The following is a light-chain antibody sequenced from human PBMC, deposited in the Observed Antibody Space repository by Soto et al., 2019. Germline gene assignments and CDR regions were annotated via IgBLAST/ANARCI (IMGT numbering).Light chain of an antibody. CDR2: EVS. J-gene: IGLJ1*01. V-gene: IGLV2-14*01. CDR3: SSYISSSPFV. Sequence: QSALTQPASVSGSPGQSITVSCTGTNSDVGGYNYVSWYQQHPGKAPKLMIYEVSNRPSGVSNRFSGSKSGNTASLTISGLQAEDEADYYCSSYISSSPFVFGTGTKLTVL. CDR1: NSDVGGYNY.